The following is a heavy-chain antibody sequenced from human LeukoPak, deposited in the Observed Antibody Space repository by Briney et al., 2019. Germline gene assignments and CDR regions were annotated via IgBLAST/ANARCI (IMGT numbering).Heavy chain of an antibody. Sequence: SETLSLTCTVSGGSISSGDYYWSWLRQPPGKGLEWIGYIYYSGSTYYNPSLKSRVTISVDTSKNQFSLKLSSVTAADTAVYYCASYGDYVFSFDYWGQGTLVTVSS. CDR2: IYYSGST. CDR3: ASYGDYVFSFDY. V-gene: IGHV4-30-4*01. D-gene: IGHD4-17*01. CDR1: GGSISSGDYY. J-gene: IGHJ4*02.